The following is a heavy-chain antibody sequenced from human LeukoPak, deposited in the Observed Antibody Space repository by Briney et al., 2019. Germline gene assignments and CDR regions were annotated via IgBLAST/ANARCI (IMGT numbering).Heavy chain of an antibody. V-gene: IGHV5-51*01. Sequence: GESLKISCKGSGYSFTSYWIGWGRQMAGKGLEWMGIVYPGDSDTRYSPSFQGQVTISADKSISTAYLQWSSLKASDTAMYYCARHGGRGYSGYDLGDYWGQGTLVTVSS. D-gene: IGHD5-12*01. J-gene: IGHJ4*02. CDR2: VYPGDSDT. CDR1: GYSFTSYW. CDR3: ARHGGRGYSGYDLGDY.